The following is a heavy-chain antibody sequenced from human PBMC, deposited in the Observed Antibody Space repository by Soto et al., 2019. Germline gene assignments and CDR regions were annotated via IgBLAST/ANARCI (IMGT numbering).Heavy chain of an antibody. V-gene: IGHV1-18*01. CDR2: ISPYNGNT. CDR3: ARDRRYNWNYGWFDP. Sequence: QVQLVQSGAEVKKPGASVKVSCKASGYTFTSYGISWVQQAPGQGLEWMGWISPYNGNTNYAQNLQGRVTMTTDTSTSTAYMELRSLRSDDTAVYYCARDRRYNWNYGWFDPWGQGTLVTVSS. J-gene: IGHJ5*02. CDR1: GYTFTSYG. D-gene: IGHD1-7*01.